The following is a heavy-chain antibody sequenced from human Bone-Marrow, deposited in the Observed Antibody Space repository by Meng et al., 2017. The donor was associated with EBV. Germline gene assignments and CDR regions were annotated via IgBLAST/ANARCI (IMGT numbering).Heavy chain of an antibody. V-gene: IGHV4-34*01. D-gene: IGHD6-25*01. CDR3: ATQRRDTDWFDP. Sequence: VQPQQCGAELLKPPQTLYPTSAFYGGCFSGDYGTWIRQPPGKGLEWIGEINHSGSTNYNPSLKSRVTISVDTSKNQFSLKLSSVTAADTAVYYCATQRRDTDWFDPRGQGTLVTVSS. J-gene: IGHJ5*02. CDR2: INHSGST. CDR1: GGCFSGDY.